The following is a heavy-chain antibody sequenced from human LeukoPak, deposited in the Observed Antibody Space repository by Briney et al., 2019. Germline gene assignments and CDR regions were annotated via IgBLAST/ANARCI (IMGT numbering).Heavy chain of an antibody. J-gene: IGHJ4*02. CDR3: ATSPPNWGFDN. CDR1: GGTFSSYA. D-gene: IGHD7-27*01. CDR2: MSPSSGNT. Sequence: ASVKVSCKASGGTFSSYAINWVRQATGQGLEWMGWMSPSSGNTGYAQKFQGRVTMTRSTSISTAYMELSSLRSEDTAVYYCATSPPNWGFDNWGQGTLVTVSS. V-gene: IGHV1-8*02.